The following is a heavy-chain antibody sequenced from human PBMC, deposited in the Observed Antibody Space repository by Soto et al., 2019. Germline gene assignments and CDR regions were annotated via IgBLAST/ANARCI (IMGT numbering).Heavy chain of an antibody. CDR3: VREGSSGWHVDY. CDR2: VKEDGSVK. D-gene: IGHD6-19*01. V-gene: IGHV3-7*01. J-gene: IGHJ4*02. Sequence: EVQLVESGGGLVQPGGSLRLSCAASGFTFTTHWMSWVRQAAGKGLEGVANVKEDGSVKYYVDSVKGRFTISRDYAKNSLYPEMNSLRAEDPAVYYCVREGSSGWHVDYWGLGTLVTVSA. CDR1: GFTFTTHW.